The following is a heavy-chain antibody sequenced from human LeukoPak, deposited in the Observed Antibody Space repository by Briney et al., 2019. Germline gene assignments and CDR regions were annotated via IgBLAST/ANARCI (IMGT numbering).Heavy chain of an antibody. D-gene: IGHD3-22*01. Sequence: SVKVSCKASGGTFSSYAISWVRQAPGQGLEWMGGLIPIYGSANYAQKFQGRLTITSDESTRTVYMELSSLRPEDSAVHYCAGFFYDNSGDAFDIWGQGTMVTVSS. CDR3: AGFFYDNSGDAFDI. V-gene: IGHV1-69*01. CDR2: LIPIYGSA. CDR1: GGTFSSYA. J-gene: IGHJ3*02.